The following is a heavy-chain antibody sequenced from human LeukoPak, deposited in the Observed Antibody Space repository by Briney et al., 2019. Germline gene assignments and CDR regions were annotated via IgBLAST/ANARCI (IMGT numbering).Heavy chain of an antibody. V-gene: IGHV1-8*03. Sequence: ASVTVSCKASGYTFTSYDINWVRQAPGQGLEWMGWMNPNSGNTVYAQKFQGRVTITRNTSISTAYMELSSLRSEDTAVYYCARGGHQDTIAAADYWGQGTLVTVSS. J-gene: IGHJ4*02. CDR2: MNPNSGNT. D-gene: IGHD6-13*01. CDR3: ARGGHQDTIAAADY. CDR1: GYTFTSYD.